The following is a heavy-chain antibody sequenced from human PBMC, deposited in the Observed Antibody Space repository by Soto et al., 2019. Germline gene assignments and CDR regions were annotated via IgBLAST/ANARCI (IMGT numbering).Heavy chain of an antibody. D-gene: IGHD2-15*01. CDR3: ARDYCSGGSCYSGVSAFDI. V-gene: IGHV3-21*01. CDR1: GFTFSSYS. Sequence: GGSLRLSCAASGFTFSSYSMNWVRQAPGKGLEWVSSISSSSSYIYYADSVKGRFTISRDNAKNSLYLQMNSLRAEDTAVYYCARDYCSGGSCYSGVSAFDIWGQGTMVTVSS. J-gene: IGHJ3*02. CDR2: ISSSSSYI.